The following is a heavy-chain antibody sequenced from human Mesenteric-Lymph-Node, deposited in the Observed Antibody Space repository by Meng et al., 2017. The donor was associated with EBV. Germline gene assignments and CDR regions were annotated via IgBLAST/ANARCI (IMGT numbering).Heavy chain of an antibody. CDR3: ARDLGIAGYYFDY. J-gene: IGHJ4*02. V-gene: IGHV1-46*01. CDR2: INPSGGST. CDR1: GYTFTTYY. Sequence: VKLVQTGAEVKKPGASVKVSCKASGYTFTTYYMHWGRQAPGQGLEWMGIINPSGGSTSYAQKFQGRVTMTRDTSTRTVYMELSSLRSEDTAVYYCARDLGIAGYYFDYWGQGTLVTVSS. D-gene: IGHD6-13*01.